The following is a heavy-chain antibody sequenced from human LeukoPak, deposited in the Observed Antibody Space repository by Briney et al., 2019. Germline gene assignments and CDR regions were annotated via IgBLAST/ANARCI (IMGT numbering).Heavy chain of an antibody. CDR1: GFTFSTYG. D-gene: IGHD3-10*01. CDR3: AKGLNGYGSGSYSHLDAFDI. V-gene: IGHV3-33*06. CDR2: IWYDGSNK. J-gene: IGHJ3*02. Sequence: GGSLRLSCAASGFTFSTYGMHWVRQAPGKGLEWVAVIWYDGSNKYYADSVEGRFTISRDNSKNTLFLQMNSLRAEDTAVYYCAKGLNGYGSGSYSHLDAFDIWGQGTMVTVSS.